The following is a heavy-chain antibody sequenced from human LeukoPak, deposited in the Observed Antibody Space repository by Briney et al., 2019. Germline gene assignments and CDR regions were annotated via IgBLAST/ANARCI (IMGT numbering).Heavy chain of an antibody. J-gene: IGHJ4*02. CDR2: ISSSGSTI. CDR3: ARIGEVDTAYVDY. V-gene: IGHV3-48*03. Sequence: GGSLRLSCAASGFTFSSYEMNWVRQAPGKGLGWVSYISSSGSTIYYADSVKGRFTISRDNAKNSLYLQMNSLRAEDTAVYYCARIGEVDTAYVDYWGQGTLVTVSS. D-gene: IGHD5-18*01. CDR1: GFTFSSYE.